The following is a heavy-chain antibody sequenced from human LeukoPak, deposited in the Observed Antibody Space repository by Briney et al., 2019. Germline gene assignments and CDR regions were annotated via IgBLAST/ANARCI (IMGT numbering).Heavy chain of an antibody. CDR3: AKPRDYYYYMDV. J-gene: IGHJ6*03. CDR1: GFTFSSYA. Sequence: PGGSLRLSCAASGFTFSSYAMSWVRQAPGKGLEWVSTISGIGGSTYYADSVKGRFTISRDNSKNTLYLQMNSLRAEDTAVYYCAKPRDYYYYMDVWGKGTTVTVSS. V-gene: IGHV3-23*01. CDR2: ISGIGGST.